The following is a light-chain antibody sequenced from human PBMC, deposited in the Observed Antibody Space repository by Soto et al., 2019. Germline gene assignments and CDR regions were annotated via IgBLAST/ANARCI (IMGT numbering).Light chain of an antibody. CDR1: NIGGKS. CDR2: YDS. CDR3: QVWESSSDQV. V-gene: IGLV3-21*01. J-gene: IGLJ2*01. Sequence: SYVLTQPPSLSVAPGETATISCGGNNIGGKSVHWYQQKPGQAPVLVIYYDSDRPSGIPERFFGSKSANMATLTITRVEAGDEADYFCQVWESSSDQVFGGGTKLTVL.